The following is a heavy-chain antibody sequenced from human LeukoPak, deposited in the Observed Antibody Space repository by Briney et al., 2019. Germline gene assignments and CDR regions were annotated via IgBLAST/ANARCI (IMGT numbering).Heavy chain of an antibody. CDR1: GGSISSYY. CDR2: AYYTGST. V-gene: IGHV4-59*01. J-gene: IGHJ3*02. CDR3: ARTFYYESSDYYYYAFDI. Sequence: SETLSLTCTVSGGSISSYYWTWIRQPPGKGLEWIGYAYYTGSTNYNPSLKSRVTISVDTSKNQFSLKLSPVTAADTAVYYCARTFYYESSDYYYYAFDIWGQGTMVTVSS. D-gene: IGHD3-22*01.